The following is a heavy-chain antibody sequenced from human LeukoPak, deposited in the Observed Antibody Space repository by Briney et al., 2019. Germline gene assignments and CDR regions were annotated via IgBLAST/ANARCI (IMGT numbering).Heavy chain of an antibody. Sequence: GRSLRLSCAASGFTFSSYGMRWVRQAPGKGLEWVAVISYDGSNKYYADSVKGRFTISRDNSKNTLYLQMNSLRAEDTAVYYCAKDLRGGVIVFAFDIWGQGTMVTVSS. V-gene: IGHV3-30*18. CDR3: AKDLRGGVIVFAFDI. J-gene: IGHJ3*02. D-gene: IGHD3-16*02. CDR2: ISYDGSNK. CDR1: GFTFSSYG.